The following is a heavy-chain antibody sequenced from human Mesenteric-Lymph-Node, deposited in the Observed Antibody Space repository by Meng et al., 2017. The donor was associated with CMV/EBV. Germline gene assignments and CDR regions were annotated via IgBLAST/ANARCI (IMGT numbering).Heavy chain of an antibody. V-gene: IGHV3-69-1*01. J-gene: IGHJ4*02. CDR1: GFTFSDYS. CDR2: ISSSNYI. CDR3: ARGRKSCNAASCHPYYFDF. D-gene: IGHD2-2*01. Sequence: GESLKISCTASGFTFSDYSMNWVRQAPGKGLEWVSSISSSNYIYYADSVRGRSTISRDNAKNSLYLQMNSLRAEDTAVYYCARGRKSCNAASCHPYYFDFWGQGTLVTVSS.